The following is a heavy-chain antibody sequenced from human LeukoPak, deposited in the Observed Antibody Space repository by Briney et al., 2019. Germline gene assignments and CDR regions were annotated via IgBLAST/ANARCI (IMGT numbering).Heavy chain of an antibody. CDR2: IIPIFGTA. D-gene: IGHD3-9*01. CDR1: GGTLSSYA. J-gene: IGHJ4*02. CDR3: ASPGYYDILTGYYNY. V-gene: IGHV1-69*01. Sequence: ASVKVSCKASGGTLSSYAISWVRQAPGQGLEWMGGIIPIFGTANYAQKFQGRVAITADESTSTAYMELSSLRSEDTAVYYCASPGYYDILTGYYNYWGQGTLVTVSS.